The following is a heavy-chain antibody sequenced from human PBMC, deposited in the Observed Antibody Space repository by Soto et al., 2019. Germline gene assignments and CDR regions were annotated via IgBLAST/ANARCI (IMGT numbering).Heavy chain of an antibody. CDR2: IYYSGST. Sequence: SETLSLTCTVSGGSISSGGYYWSWIRQHPGKGLEWIGYIYYSGSTYYNPSLKSRVTISVDTSKNQFSLKLSSVTAADTAVYYCARGDIVVVPAADVEEHISSSSIWFDPWGQGTLVTVSS. D-gene: IGHD2-2*01. CDR3: ARGDIVVVPAADVEEHISSSSIWFDP. J-gene: IGHJ5*02. CDR1: GGSISSGGYY. V-gene: IGHV4-31*03.